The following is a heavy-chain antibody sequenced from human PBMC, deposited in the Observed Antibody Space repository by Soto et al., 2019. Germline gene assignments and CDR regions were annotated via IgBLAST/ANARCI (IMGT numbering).Heavy chain of an antibody. Sequence: SVKVSCKASGGTFSSHAISWVRQAPGRGLEWMGGIIPIFGTTNYAQNFRARVTITADESTSAAYMELSSLTSEDTAVYYCGSVGYCSSTNCLFYYYHYGMDVWGQGTTVTVSS. V-gene: IGHV1-69*13. D-gene: IGHD2-2*03. CDR1: GGTFSSHA. CDR2: IIPIFGTT. J-gene: IGHJ6*02. CDR3: GSVGYCSSTNCLFYYYHYGMDV.